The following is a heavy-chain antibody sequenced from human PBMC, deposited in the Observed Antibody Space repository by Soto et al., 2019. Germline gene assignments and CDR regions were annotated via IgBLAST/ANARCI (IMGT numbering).Heavy chain of an antibody. CDR3: ARDGTSGWYEGPFDY. Sequence: GAPVKVSWKASGYTLTRYGISWVRQAPGQGLEWMGWISAYNGNTNYAQKLQGRVTMTTDTSTSTAYMELRSLRSDDTAVYYCARDGTSGWYEGPFDYWGQGTLVTVSS. D-gene: IGHD6-19*01. CDR2: ISAYNGNT. V-gene: IGHV1-18*01. J-gene: IGHJ4*02. CDR1: GYTLTRYG.